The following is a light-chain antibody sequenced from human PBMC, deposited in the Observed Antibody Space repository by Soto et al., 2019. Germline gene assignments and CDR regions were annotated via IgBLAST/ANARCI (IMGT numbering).Light chain of an antibody. CDR1: SSDVGGYNY. Sequence: QSVLTQPASVSGSPGQSITISCTGTSSDVGGYNYVSWYQQHPGKAPKLMIYEVSNRPSGVSNRFSGSKSGNTASLTISGLQAEDEADYYCSSYAGSNNSVFGGGTKLTVL. CDR3: SSYAGSNNSV. CDR2: EVS. V-gene: IGLV2-14*01. J-gene: IGLJ2*01.